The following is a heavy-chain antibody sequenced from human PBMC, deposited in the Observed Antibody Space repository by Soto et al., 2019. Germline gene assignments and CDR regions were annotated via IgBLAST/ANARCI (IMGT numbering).Heavy chain of an antibody. D-gene: IGHD4-17*01. V-gene: IGHV3-23*01. CDR2: ISGSGGST. J-gene: IGHJ2*01. Sequence: EVQLLESGGGLVQPGGSLRLSCAASGFTFSSYAMSWVRQAPGKGLEWDSAISGSGGSTYYADSVKGRFTISRDNSKNTLYLQMNSRRGGDTAVYYCAKRTVGWYFDLWGRGTLVTVSS. CDR3: AKRTVGWYFDL. CDR1: GFTFSSYA.